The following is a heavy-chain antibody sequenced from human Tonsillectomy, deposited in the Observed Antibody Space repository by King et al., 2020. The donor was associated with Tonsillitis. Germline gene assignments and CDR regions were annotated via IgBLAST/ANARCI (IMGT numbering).Heavy chain of an antibody. Sequence: VQLVESGGGLVQPGGSLRLSCVASGFTFSSYWMSWVRQVPGKGLEWVANIKQDGSEKYYVDSVKGRFTISRDNAKNSLYLEMNSLRAEDTAVYYCETDRNNLDPARYDCWGQGTLVTVSS. J-gene: IGHJ4*02. CDR3: ETDRNNLDPARYDC. D-gene: IGHD1-14*01. CDR1: GFTFSSYW. V-gene: IGHV3-7*01. CDR2: IKQDGSEK.